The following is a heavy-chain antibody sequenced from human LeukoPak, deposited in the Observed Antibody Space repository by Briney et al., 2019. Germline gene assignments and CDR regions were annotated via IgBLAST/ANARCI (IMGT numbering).Heavy chain of an antibody. D-gene: IGHD4-4*01. CDR1: GGSFSGYY. Sequence: SETLSLTCTVYGGSFSGYYWSWIRQPPGKGLEWIGEINHSGSTNYNPSLKSRVTISVDTSKNQFSLKLSSVTAADTAVYYCARARGRVTTSLWANWFDPWGQGTLVTVSS. J-gene: IGHJ5*02. V-gene: IGHV4-34*01. CDR3: ARARGRVTTSLWANWFDP. CDR2: INHSGST.